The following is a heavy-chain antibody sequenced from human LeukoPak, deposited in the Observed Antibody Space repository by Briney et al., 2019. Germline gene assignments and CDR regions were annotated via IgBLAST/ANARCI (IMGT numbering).Heavy chain of an antibody. D-gene: IGHD3-10*01. CDR3: ARGPYYYGSGSYYSPYYMDV. CDR2: MNPNSGNT. Sequence: ASVKVSCKASGYTFTSYDINWVRQATGQGLEWMGWMNPNSGNTGYAQKFQGRVTITRNTSISTVYMELSSLRSEDTAVYYCARGPYYYGSGSYYSPYYMDVWGKGTTVTVSS. V-gene: IGHV1-8*03. CDR1: GYTFTSYD. J-gene: IGHJ6*03.